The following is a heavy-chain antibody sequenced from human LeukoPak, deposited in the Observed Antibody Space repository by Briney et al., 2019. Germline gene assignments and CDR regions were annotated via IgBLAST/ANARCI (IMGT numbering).Heavy chain of an antibody. CDR2: IYHSGST. Sequence: SETLSLTCAVSGGSISSGGYSWSWIRQPPGKGLEWIGYIYHSGSTYYNPSLKSRVTISVDTSKNQFSLKLSSVTAADTAVYYCARGADLDGHKSIGSYDYWGQGTLVTVSS. CDR3: ARGADLDGHKSIGSYDY. J-gene: IGHJ4*02. CDR1: GGSISSGGYS. V-gene: IGHV4-30-2*01. D-gene: IGHD5-24*01.